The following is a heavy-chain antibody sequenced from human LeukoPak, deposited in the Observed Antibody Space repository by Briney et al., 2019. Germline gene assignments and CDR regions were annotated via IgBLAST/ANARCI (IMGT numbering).Heavy chain of an antibody. Sequence: GGSLRLSCVVSGFHLSDYYMSWIRQAPGKGLEWISYISSSGGNIYFADAVKGRFTMSRDNARGSLYLQMNSLRADDTAIYYCARRRDYFDYWGQGTLVTVSS. CDR2: ISSSGGNI. CDR1: GFHLSDYY. V-gene: IGHV3-11*01. J-gene: IGHJ4*02. CDR3: ARRRDYFDY.